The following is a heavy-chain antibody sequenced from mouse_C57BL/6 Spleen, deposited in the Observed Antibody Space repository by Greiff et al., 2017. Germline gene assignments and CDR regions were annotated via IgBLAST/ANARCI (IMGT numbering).Heavy chain of an antibody. CDR1: GYAFSSSW. V-gene: IGHV1-82*01. Sequence: QVQLKESGPELVKPGASVKISCKASGYAFSSSWMNWVKQRPGKGLEWIGRIYPGDGDTNYNGKFKGKATLTADKSSSTAYMQLSSLTSEDSAVYFCARGWYFDVWGTGTTVTVSS. CDR2: IYPGDGDT. CDR3: ARGWYFDV. J-gene: IGHJ1*03.